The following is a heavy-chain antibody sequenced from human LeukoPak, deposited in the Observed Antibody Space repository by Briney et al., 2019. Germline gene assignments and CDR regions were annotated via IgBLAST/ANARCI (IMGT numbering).Heavy chain of an antibody. Sequence: GGSLRLSCAASGFTFNSCAMSWVRLAPGKGLEWVSAISGSGGSTYYADPVKGRFTISRDNSKNTLYLQMNSLRAEDTAVYYCAKGGSGWSRPNRFDYWGQGTLVTVSS. V-gene: IGHV3-23*01. CDR2: ISGSGGST. CDR1: GFTFNSCA. CDR3: AKGGSGWSRPNRFDY. J-gene: IGHJ4*02. D-gene: IGHD6-19*01.